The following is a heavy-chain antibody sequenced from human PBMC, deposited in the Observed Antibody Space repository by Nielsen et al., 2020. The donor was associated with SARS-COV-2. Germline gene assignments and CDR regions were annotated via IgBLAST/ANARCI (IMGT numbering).Heavy chain of an antibody. CDR1: GYTFTSYA. CDR3: AKAYYGSGSFGAHWFDP. Sequence: ASVKVSCKASGYTFTSYAMHWVRQAPGQRLEWMGWINAGNGNTKYSQKFQGRVTITRDTSASTAYMELSSLRSEDTAVYYCAKAYYGSGSFGAHWFDPWGQGTLVTVSS. D-gene: IGHD3-10*01. V-gene: IGHV1-3*01. J-gene: IGHJ5*02. CDR2: INAGNGNT.